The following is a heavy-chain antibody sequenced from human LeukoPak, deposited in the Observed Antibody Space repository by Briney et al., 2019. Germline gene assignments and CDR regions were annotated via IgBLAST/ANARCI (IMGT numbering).Heavy chain of an antibody. CDR2: INWNGDST. CDR1: GFSLDDYG. D-gene: IGHD6-25*01. J-gene: IGHJ1*01. Sequence: GGSLRLSCAASGFSLDDYGMSWVRQAPGQGLEWVSGINWNGDSTGYGDSVKGRFTISRDNGKNSLYLQMKSLRAEDTALYYCARDPGAAARRPEYFQHWGQGTLVTVSS. V-gene: IGHV3-20*04. CDR3: ARDPGAAARRPEYFQH.